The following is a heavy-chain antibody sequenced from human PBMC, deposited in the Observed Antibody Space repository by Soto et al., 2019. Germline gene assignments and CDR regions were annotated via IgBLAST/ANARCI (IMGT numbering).Heavy chain of an antibody. CDR3: AREVGYGDFSAALLD. V-gene: IGHV1-69*01. Sequence: VQSMQSGAEVKQPGSSVKVSCEASGGTFSSHSINWVRQAPGQGLEWMGGIVTLFGTANYAQIFQGRVTITADQSTSTVYMELSSLRSDDTAVYYCAREVGYGDFSAALLDWGQGTLVTVSS. D-gene: IGHD4-17*01. J-gene: IGHJ4*02. CDR2: IVTLFGTA. CDR1: GGTFSSHS.